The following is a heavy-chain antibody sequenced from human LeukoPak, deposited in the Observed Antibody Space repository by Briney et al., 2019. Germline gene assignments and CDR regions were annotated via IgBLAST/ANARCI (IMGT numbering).Heavy chain of an antibody. CDR1: GYTLTELS. CDR3: ATDIDYYGSGTYYKRG. CDR2: FDPEDGET. V-gene: IGHV1-24*01. D-gene: IGHD3-10*01. J-gene: IGHJ4*02. Sequence: AAVKLSCKVSGYTLTELSMHWVRQPPGKGLEWMGGFDPEDGETIYAQRFRGRVTMTEDTSTDTAYMELSSLRSEDTAVYYCATDIDYYGSGTYYKRGWGQRAILADSS.